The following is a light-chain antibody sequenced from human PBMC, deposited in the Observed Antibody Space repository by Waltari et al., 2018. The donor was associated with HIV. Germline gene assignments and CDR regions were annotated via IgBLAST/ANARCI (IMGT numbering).Light chain of an antibody. V-gene: IGLV2-11*01. Sequence: QSALTQPRSVSGSPGQSVTISCIGTGSDVGRYNSVSWYQKHPGKAPKLMIYDVTKRPSGVPDRFSGSKSGNTASLTISGLQAEDEADYHCCSYAGDYILLFGGGTKLTVL. CDR2: DVT. CDR1: GSDVGRYNS. J-gene: IGLJ2*01. CDR3: CSYAGDYILL.